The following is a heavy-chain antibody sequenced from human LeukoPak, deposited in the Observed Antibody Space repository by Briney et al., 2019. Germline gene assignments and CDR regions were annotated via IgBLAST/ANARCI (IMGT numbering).Heavy chain of an antibody. CDR2: INHSGST. J-gene: IGHJ6*03. V-gene: IGHV4-34*01. CDR3: ARVGEDYYMDV. Sequence: SETLSLTCTVSGDSISGFYWSWIRQPPGKGLEWIGEINHSGSTNYNPSLKSRVTISVDKSKNQFSLKLSSVTAADTAVYYCARVGEDYYMDVWGKGTTVTVSS. D-gene: IGHD4-17*01. CDR1: GDSISGFY.